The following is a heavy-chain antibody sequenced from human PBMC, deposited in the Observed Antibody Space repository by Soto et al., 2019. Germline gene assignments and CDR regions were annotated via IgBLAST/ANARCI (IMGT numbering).Heavy chain of an antibody. CDR3: ARGPYSSSWFDP. Sequence: QVQLVQSGAEVKKPGASVKVSCKASGYTFTSYGINWVRQAHGQGLEWMGWISAHNGRTNYAQKFQGRVTMTTDTSTTTAYMELRSLRSDDTAVYYCARGPYSSSWFDPWGQGTLVTVSS. J-gene: IGHJ5*02. V-gene: IGHV1-18*01. D-gene: IGHD6-13*01. CDR2: ISAHNGRT. CDR1: GYTFTSYG.